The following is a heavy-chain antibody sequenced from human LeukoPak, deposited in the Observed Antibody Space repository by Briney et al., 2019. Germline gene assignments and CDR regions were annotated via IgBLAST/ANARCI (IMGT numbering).Heavy chain of an antibody. CDR3: ATGQPDSSGSLMLGDAFDI. Sequence: ASVTVSSKLSVYTLTELSMHWVRQAPGKGGGRMGGFDAEDGETIYAQKFQGRVTMTEDTSTDTAYMELSSLRSEDTAVYYCATGQPDSSGSLMLGDAFDIWGQGTMVTVSS. J-gene: IGHJ3*02. CDR1: VYTLTELS. V-gene: IGHV1-24*01. D-gene: IGHD6-19*01. CDR2: FDAEDGET.